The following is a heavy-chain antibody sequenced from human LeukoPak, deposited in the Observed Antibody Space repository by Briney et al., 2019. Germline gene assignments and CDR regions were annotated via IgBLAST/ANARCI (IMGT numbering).Heavy chain of an antibody. CDR2: IKQNGMDT. CDR1: GFNFYNFW. Sequence: GGSLRLSCAASGFNFYNFWMTWVRQAPGEGLEWVANIKQNGMDTYYVDSVKGRFTISRDNTKNLLDLQMSSLRVEDTGVYYCARDSGGASSGLFDRWGQGTLVTVSS. V-gene: IGHV3-7*01. D-gene: IGHD6-6*01. J-gene: IGHJ4*02. CDR3: ARDSGGASSGLFDR.